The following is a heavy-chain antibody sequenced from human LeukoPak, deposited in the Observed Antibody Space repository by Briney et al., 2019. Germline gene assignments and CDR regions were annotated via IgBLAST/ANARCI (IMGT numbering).Heavy chain of an antibody. CDR2: IIPIFGTA. J-gene: IGHJ4*02. D-gene: IGHD3-16*02. V-gene: IGHV1-69*13. CDR3: ARGPLDYVWGSYRHLDY. CDR1: GGTFSSYA. Sequence: GASVKVSCKASGGTFSSYAISWVRQAPGQGLEWMGGIIPIFGTANYAQKFQGRVTITADESTSTAYMELSSLRSEDTAVYYCARGPLDYVWGSYRHLDYWGQGTLVTVSS.